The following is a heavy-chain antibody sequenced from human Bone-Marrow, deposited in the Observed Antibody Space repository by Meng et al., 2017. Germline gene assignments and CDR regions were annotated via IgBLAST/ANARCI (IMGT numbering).Heavy chain of an antibody. V-gene: IGHV6-1*01. CDR1: GDSVPSNIAA. D-gene: IGHD6-13*01. Sequence: QVQLQQSGPGLVKPSQTLSLTCAISGDSVPSNIAAWNWISQSPSRGLEWLGRTYYRSRWYDDYALSVKSRITIDPDTSKNQFSLQLNSVTPEDTAVYYCARQLGHFDFWGQGTLVTVSS. CDR3: ARQLGHFDF. CDR2: TYYRSRWYD. J-gene: IGHJ4*02.